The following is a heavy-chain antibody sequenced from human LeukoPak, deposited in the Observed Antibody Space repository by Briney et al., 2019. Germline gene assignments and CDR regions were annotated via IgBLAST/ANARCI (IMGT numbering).Heavy chain of an antibody. CDR1: GTTFSSSA. CDR3: ARDDGSATLGFDS. J-gene: IGHJ4*02. D-gene: IGHD1-26*01. CDR2: VIPILGTT. V-gene: IGHV1-69*05. Sequence: SVKVSCKASGTTFSSSAISWVRQAPGQGLEWIGGVIPILGTTNYAQKFQDRVSITTDESTSTAYMEVSSLRSVDTAVYFCARDDGSATLGFDSWGQGTLVTVSS.